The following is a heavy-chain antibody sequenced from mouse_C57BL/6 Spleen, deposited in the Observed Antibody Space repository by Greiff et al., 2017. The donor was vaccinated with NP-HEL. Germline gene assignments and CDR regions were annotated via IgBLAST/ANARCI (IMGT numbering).Heavy chain of an antibody. CDR1: GYTFTEYT. CDR3: ARHEELDY. J-gene: IGHJ4*01. CDR2: FYPGSGSI. Sequence: QVQLQQSGAELVKPGASVKLSCKASGYTFTEYTIHWVKQRSGRGLEWIGWFYPGSGSIKYNEKFKDKVTLTADTSYRTVYLELSRLTSEDSAVYFCARHEELDYWGQGASVTASS. V-gene: IGHV1-62-2*01.